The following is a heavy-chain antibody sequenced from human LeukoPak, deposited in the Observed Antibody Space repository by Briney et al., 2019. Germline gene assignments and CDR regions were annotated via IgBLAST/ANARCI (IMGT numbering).Heavy chain of an antibody. Sequence: PGGSLRLSCAASGFVFSSYAMSWVRQAPGKGLEWVSALSGSGGNTYYADSVKDRFTISRDNSKSTLYLQMNSLRGDDTAVYYCAKPYSGTILTGWFDPWGQGTLVTVSS. CDR1: GFVFSSYA. CDR2: LSGSGGNT. D-gene: IGHD3-9*01. CDR3: AKPYSGTILTGWFDP. V-gene: IGHV3-23*01. J-gene: IGHJ5*02.